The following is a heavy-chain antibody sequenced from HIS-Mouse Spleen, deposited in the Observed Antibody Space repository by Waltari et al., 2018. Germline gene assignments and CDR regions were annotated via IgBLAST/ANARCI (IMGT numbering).Heavy chain of an antibody. Sequence: VRQAPGKGLEWVAVISYDGSNKYYADSVKGRFTISRDNSKNTLYRQMNSLRAEDTAVYYCARDGSTRYQQQLVTDTYYFDYWGQGTLVTVSS. J-gene: IGHJ4*02. V-gene: IGHV3-30*14. D-gene: IGHD6-13*01. CDR2: ISYDGSNK. CDR3: ARDGSTRYQQQLVTDTYYFDY.